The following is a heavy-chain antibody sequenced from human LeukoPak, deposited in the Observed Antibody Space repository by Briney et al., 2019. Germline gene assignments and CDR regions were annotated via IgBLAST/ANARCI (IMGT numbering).Heavy chain of an antibody. CDR1: GYTFTGYY. V-gene: IGHV1-46*01. Sequence: ASVKVSCKASGYTFTGYYMHWVRQAPGQGLEWMGIINPSGGSTSYAQKFQGRVTMTRDTSTSTVYMELSSLRSEDTAVYYCARITYYYDSSGLPISDYWGQGTLVTVSS. CDR2: INPSGGST. J-gene: IGHJ4*02. D-gene: IGHD3-22*01. CDR3: ARITYYYDSSGLPISDY.